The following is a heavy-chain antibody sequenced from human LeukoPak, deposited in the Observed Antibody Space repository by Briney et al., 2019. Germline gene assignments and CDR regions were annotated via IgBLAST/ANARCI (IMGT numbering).Heavy chain of an antibody. CDR3: ARDIVVVTASGREDDAFDI. Sequence: ASVKVSCKASGYTFTSYAMHWVRQAPGQRLEWMGWINAGNGNTKYSQKFQGRVTITRDTSASTAYMELSSLRSEDTAVYYCARDIVVVTASGREDDAFDIWGQGTMVTVSS. V-gene: IGHV1-3*01. CDR2: INAGNGNT. CDR1: GYTFTSYA. J-gene: IGHJ3*02. D-gene: IGHD2-21*02.